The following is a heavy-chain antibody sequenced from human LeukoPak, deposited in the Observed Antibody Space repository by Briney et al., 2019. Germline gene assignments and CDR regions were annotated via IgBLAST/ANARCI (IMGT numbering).Heavy chain of an antibody. Sequence: ASVKVSCKASGYTFTSYGIGWVRQAPGQGLEWMGWISAYNGNTNYAQKLQGRVTMTTDTSTSTAYMELRSLRSDDTAVYYCARVNKAAAGRGPLDYWGQGTLVTVSS. V-gene: IGHV1-18*04. CDR3: ARVNKAAAGRGPLDY. CDR2: ISAYNGNT. J-gene: IGHJ4*02. CDR1: GYTFTSYG. D-gene: IGHD6-13*01.